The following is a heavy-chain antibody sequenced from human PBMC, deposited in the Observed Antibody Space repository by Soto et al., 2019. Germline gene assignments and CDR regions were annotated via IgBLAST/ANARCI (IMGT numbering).Heavy chain of an antibody. V-gene: IGHV1-8*01. CDR2: MNPGSGNT. CDR1: GYTFTNYE. Sequence: ASVKVSCKAPGYTFTNYEINWVRQATGQGLEWMGWMNPGSGNTGYAHKFQGRVTMTRNISISTAYMELSRLGSDDTAIYYCARMASSGSLNWFDPWGQGTLVTVPS. J-gene: IGHJ5*02. D-gene: IGHD3-10*01. CDR3: ARMASSGSLNWFDP.